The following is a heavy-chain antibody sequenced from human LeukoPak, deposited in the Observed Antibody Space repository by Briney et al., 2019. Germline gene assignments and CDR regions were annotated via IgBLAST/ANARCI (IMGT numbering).Heavy chain of an antibody. J-gene: IGHJ4*02. Sequence: SETLSLTCSVSDGSIRTYYWSWIRQSPGQGLEWIGNIHYRGDINYNPSLKSRVIISIDTSKNQFSLKVTSLTAADTAVYYCATNKDWAEADWGQGTLVIVSS. CDR1: DGSIRTYY. CDR2: IHYRGDI. CDR3: ATNKDWAEAD. V-gene: IGHV4-59*03. D-gene: IGHD3/OR15-3a*01.